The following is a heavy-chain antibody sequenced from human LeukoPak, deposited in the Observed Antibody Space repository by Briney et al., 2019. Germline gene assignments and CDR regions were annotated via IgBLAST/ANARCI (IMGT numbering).Heavy chain of an antibody. CDR3: AKADGYVY. Sequence: PGRSLRLSCAASGFTFSNYVMNWVRQAPGKGLEWVSGISGSGGSTYCADSVKGRFTISRDNSKNTLYLQMNSLRAEDTAVYYCAKADGYVYWGQGTLVTVSS. CDR1: GFTFSNYV. V-gene: IGHV3-23*01. CDR2: ISGSGGST. J-gene: IGHJ4*02. D-gene: IGHD2-2*03.